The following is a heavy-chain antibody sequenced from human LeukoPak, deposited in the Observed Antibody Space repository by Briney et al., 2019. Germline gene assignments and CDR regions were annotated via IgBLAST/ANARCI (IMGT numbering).Heavy chain of an antibody. CDR2: IYYSGST. J-gene: IGHJ4*02. D-gene: IGHD2-15*01. V-gene: IGHV4-59*08. CDR1: GGSISSYY. Sequence: PSETLSLTCTVSGGSISSYYWSWIRQPPVKGLEWIGYIYYSGSTNYNPSLKSRVTISVDTSKNQFSLKLSSVTAADTAVYYCARQPRYCSGGSCYRFDYWGQGTLVTVSS. CDR3: ARQPRYCSGGSCYRFDY.